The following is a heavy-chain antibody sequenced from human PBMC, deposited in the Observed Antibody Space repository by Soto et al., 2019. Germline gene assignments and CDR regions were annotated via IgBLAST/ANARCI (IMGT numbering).Heavy chain of an antibody. CDR3: ARQGKWELLGSNGPDGMDV. J-gene: IGHJ6*02. V-gene: IGHV4-39*01. CDR2: IYYSGST. CDR1: GGSISSSSYY. Sequence: QLQLQESGPGLVKPSETLSLTCTVSGGSISSSSYYWGWIRQPPGKGLEWIGRIYYSGSTYYNPSLKSRVTISVDTSKNQFSLKLSSVTAADTAVYYCARQGKWELLGSNGPDGMDVWGQGTTVTVSS. D-gene: IGHD1-26*01.